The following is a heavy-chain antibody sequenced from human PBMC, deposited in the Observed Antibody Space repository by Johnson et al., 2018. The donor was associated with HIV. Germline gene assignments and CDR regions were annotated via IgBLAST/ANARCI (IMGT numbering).Heavy chain of an antibody. D-gene: IGHD6-13*01. CDR3: AKEAGNSSWIPLYDAFDI. Sequence: VQLVESGGGLVQPGRSLRLSCAVSGFTFDDYAMHWVRQGPGKGLAWVSGISWNSGSIGYADSVKGRFTISRDNAKNSLYLQMNSLRAEDTALYYCAKEAGNSSWIPLYDAFDIWGQGTMVTVSS. CDR2: ISWNSGSI. CDR1: GFTFDDYA. V-gene: IGHV3-9*01. J-gene: IGHJ3*02.